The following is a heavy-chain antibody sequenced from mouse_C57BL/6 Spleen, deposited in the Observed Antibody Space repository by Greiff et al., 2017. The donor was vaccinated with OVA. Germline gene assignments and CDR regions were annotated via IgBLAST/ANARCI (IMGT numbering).Heavy chain of an antibody. CDR3: ARYLYAMDY. CDR2: INPSTGGT. Sequence: EVKLQESGPELVKPGASVKISCKASGYSFTGYYMNWVKQSPEKSLEWIGEINPSTGGTTYNQKFKAKATLTVDKSSSTAYMQLKSLTSEDSAVYYCARYLYAMDYWGQGTSVTVSS. CDR1: GYSFTGYY. J-gene: IGHJ4*01. V-gene: IGHV1-42*01. D-gene: IGHD5-1*01.